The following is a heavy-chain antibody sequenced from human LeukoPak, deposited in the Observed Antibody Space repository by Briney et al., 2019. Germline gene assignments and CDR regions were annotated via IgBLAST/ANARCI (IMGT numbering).Heavy chain of an antibody. Sequence: SETLSLTCTVSGGSISSYYWSWVRQPAGKGLEWIGRIYSSGSTYYNPSLKSGVTMSVETSKKKFSLKLSSVTAADTAVYYCARDSGTTGEVKFDPWGQGTLVTVSS. V-gene: IGHV4-4*07. CDR1: GGSISSYY. CDR2: IYSSGST. D-gene: IGHD3-10*01. J-gene: IGHJ5*02. CDR3: ARDSGTTGEVKFDP.